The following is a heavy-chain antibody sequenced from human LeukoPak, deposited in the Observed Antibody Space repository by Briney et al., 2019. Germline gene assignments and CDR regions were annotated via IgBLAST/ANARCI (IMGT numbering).Heavy chain of an antibody. CDR3: GRETDFGVVTN. J-gene: IGHJ4*02. V-gene: IGHV6-1*01. Sequence: SQTLSLTCVISGDRVSSTSSSWNWIRQSPSRGLEWLGRTYYRSQQWHSDYAPSVKGRITLNPDTSQKQFSLQLNSMTPEDTAVYYCGRETDFGVVTNWGQGTLVTVSS. CDR2: TYYRSQQWHS. D-gene: IGHD3-3*01. CDR1: GDRVSSTSSS.